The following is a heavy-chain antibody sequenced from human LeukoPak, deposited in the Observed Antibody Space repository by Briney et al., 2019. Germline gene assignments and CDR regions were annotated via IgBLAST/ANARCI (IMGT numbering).Heavy chain of an antibody. CDR3: ARFIQDVGFDI. J-gene: IGHJ3*02. CDR1: GYTSSSPD. D-gene: IGHD2-15*01. Sequence: ASVKVSCKASGYTSSSPDINWVRQATGRGLEWLGWMNPRDNTGYAQKFQGRVTLTWDRSINSAYMELSSLRSDDTAVYYCARFIQDVGFDIWGQGTMVTVSA. V-gene: IGHV1-8*01. CDR2: MNPRDNT.